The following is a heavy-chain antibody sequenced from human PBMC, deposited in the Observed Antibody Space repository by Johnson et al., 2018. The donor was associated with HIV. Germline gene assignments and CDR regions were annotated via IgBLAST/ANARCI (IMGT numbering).Heavy chain of an antibody. D-gene: IGHD2-21*01. V-gene: IGHV3-30*04. CDR3: VRGRIAIKGVDLRGDAFDI. Sequence: QVQLVEFGGGVVQPGRSLRLSCAASGFTFSSYAMHWVRQAPGKGLEWVAVISYDAKHKYYADSVKGRFTISRDNSNNTLYLEMNSLRVEDTAVYYCVRGRIAIKGVDLRGDAFDIWGQGTMVTVSS. J-gene: IGHJ3*02. CDR2: ISYDAKHK. CDR1: GFTFSSYA.